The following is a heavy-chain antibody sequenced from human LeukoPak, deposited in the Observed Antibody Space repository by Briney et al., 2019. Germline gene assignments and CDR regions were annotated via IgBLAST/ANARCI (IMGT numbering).Heavy chain of an antibody. D-gene: IGHD6-6*01. CDR3: ARRWKIAARVSYYYMDV. CDR2: ISAYNGNT. J-gene: IGHJ6*03. CDR1: GYTFTSYG. Sequence: ASVKVSCKASGYTFTSYGISWVRQAPGQGLEWMGWISAYNGNTNYAQKLQGRVTITTDTSTSTAYMELRSLRSDDTAVYYCARRWKIAARVSYYYMDVWGKGTTVTVSS. V-gene: IGHV1-18*01.